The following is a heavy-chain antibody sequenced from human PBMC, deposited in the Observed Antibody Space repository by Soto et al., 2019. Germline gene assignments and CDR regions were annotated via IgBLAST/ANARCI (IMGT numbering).Heavy chain of an antibody. CDR3: ARPYEGGYSSNHHYYYALDV. J-gene: IGHJ6*02. D-gene: IGHD3-22*01. CDR1: GGTCSRYS. Sequence: GASVKVSCKISGGTCSRYSISWVRQAPGQGLEWMGGIVPIFGTRNYAQKFQDRVTITTDESATTAHMELSNLRSEDTAVYYCARPYEGGYSSNHHYYYALDVWGQGTTVTVSS. V-gene: IGHV1-69*05. CDR2: IVPIFGTR.